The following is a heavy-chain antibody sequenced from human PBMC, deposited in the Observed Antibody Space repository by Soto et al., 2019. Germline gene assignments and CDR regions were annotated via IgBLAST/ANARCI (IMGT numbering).Heavy chain of an antibody. D-gene: IGHD2-21*01. CDR3: ARDLRVLWP. Sequence: GSLSLSCAATGFTFSSYAMSWVRQAPGKGLEWVSVISGSGGGTYYADSVKGRFTISRDNAKNSLYLQMNSLRDEDTAVYYCARDLRVLWPWGQGTLVTVSS. V-gene: IGHV3-23*01. CDR2: ISGSGGGT. J-gene: IGHJ5*02. CDR1: GFTFSSYA.